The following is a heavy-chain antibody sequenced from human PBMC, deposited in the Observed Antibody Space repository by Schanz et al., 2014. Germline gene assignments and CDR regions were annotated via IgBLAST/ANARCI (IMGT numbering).Heavy chain of an antibody. Sequence: EVQLVESGGGLVQPGRSLRLSCAASGFIFEDYAMYWVRQASGKGLEWVSGISWNSYSLLYADSVQGRFTISRDNAKNSLYLQMNSLRHDDTAFYYCARAPGANASPYYFDYWGQGSLVTVSS. J-gene: IGHJ4*02. D-gene: IGHD2-8*01. CDR3: ARAPGANASPYYFDY. CDR1: GFIFEDYA. CDR2: ISWNSYSL. V-gene: IGHV3-9*01.